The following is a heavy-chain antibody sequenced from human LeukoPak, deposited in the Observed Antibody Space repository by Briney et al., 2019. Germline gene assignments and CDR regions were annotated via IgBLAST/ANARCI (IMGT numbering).Heavy chain of an antibody. J-gene: IGHJ3*02. CDR1: GFTFSSYW. CDR3: ARVGIAVAALDAFDI. V-gene: IGHV3-74*01. D-gene: IGHD6-19*01. CDR2: INSDGSST. Sequence: GGSLRLSCAASGFTFSSYWMHWVRQAPGRGLVWVSRINSDGSSTSYADSAKGRFTISRDNAKNTLYLQMNSLRAEDTAVYYCARVGIAVAALDAFDIWGQGTMVTVSS.